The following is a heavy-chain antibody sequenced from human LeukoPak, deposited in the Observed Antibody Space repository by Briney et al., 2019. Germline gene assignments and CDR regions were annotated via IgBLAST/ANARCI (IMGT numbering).Heavy chain of an antibody. CDR1: GGSFSGYY. CDR2: INHSGST. Sequence: SETLSLTCAVYGGSFSGYYWSWIRQPPGKGLEWIGEINHSGSTNYNPSLKSRVTISVDTSKNQFSLKLSSATAADTAVYYCARVSEVQLWLQYYYGMDVWGQGTTVTVSS. V-gene: IGHV4-34*01. D-gene: IGHD5-18*01. J-gene: IGHJ6*02. CDR3: ARVSEVQLWLQYYYGMDV.